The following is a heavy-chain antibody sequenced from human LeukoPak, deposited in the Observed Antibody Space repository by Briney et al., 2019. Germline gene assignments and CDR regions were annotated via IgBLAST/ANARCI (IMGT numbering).Heavy chain of an antibody. CDR2: MNPNSGNT. CDR1: GYTFTSYD. Sequence: ASVQVSCKASGYTFTSYDINWVRQATGQGLEWMGRMNPNSGNTGYAQKFQGRVTITRNTSISTAYMELSSLRSEDTAVYYCASYFGNGDAFDIWGQGTMVTVSS. CDR3: ASYFGNGDAFDI. J-gene: IGHJ3*02. V-gene: IGHV1-8*03. D-gene: IGHD1-1*01.